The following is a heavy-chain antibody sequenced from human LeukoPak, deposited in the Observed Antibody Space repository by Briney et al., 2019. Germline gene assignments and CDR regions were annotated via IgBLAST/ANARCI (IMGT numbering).Heavy chain of an antibody. CDR2: IYYSGST. V-gene: IGHV4-59*12. J-gene: IGHJ3*02. CDR3: AREVTGTLAFDI. Sequence: GSLRLSCAASGFTFSSYAMHWIRQPPGKGLERIGHIYYSGSTYYNPSLQSRLIISLDSSRKQISLNLMSVTAADTAVYFCAREVTGTLAFDIWGQGTLVTVSS. D-gene: IGHD6-19*01. CDR1: GFTFSSYA.